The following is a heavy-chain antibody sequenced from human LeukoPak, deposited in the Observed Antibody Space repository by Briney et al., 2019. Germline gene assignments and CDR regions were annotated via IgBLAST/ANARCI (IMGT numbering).Heavy chain of an antibody. D-gene: IGHD3-10*01. CDR3: ARDLDYYGSGRPDY. J-gene: IGHJ4*02. Sequence: PGGSLRLSCTASGFTFSSYAMHWVRQAPGKGLEWVAVISYDGSNKYYADSVKGRFTISRDNSKNTLYLQMNSLRAEDTAVYYCARDLDYYGSGRPDYWGQGTLVTVSS. V-gene: IGHV3-30*04. CDR2: ISYDGSNK. CDR1: GFTFSSYA.